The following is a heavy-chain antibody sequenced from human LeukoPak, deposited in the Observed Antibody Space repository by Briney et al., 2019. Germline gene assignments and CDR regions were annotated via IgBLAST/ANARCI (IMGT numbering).Heavy chain of an antibody. CDR1: GGSFSGYY. CDR3: ARGWAVAGPFDY. CDR2: INHSGST. V-gene: IGHV4-34*01. D-gene: IGHD6-19*01. J-gene: IGHJ4*02. Sequence: PSETLSLTCAVYGGSFSGYYWSWIRQPPGKGLEWIGEINHSGSTNYNPSLKSRVTISVDTSKNQFSLKLSSVTAADTAVYYCARGWAVAGPFDYWGQGTLVTVSS.